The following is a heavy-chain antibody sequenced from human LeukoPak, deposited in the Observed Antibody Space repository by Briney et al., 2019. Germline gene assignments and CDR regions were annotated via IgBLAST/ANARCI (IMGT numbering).Heavy chain of an antibody. Sequence: SETLSLTCTVSGYSISSGYYWGWIRQPPGKGLEWIGSIYHSGSTYYNPSLKSRVTISVDTSKNQFSLKLSSVTAADTAVYYCARATVTKTYMDVWGKGTTVTVSS. J-gene: IGHJ6*03. V-gene: IGHV4-38-2*02. CDR2: IYHSGST. D-gene: IGHD4-17*01. CDR3: ARATVTKTYMDV. CDR1: GYSISSGYY.